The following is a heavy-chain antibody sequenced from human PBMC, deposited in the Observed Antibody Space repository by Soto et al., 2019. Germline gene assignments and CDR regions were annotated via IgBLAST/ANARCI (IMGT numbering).Heavy chain of an antibody. CDR2: MYHSGST. Sequence: SETLSLTCAVSGGSISSGGYSWSCILQPPGKGLEWIGYMYHSGSTYYNPSLKSRVTISIDRSKNQFSLKLSSVTAADTSVYYCPRLPDFWGQGTLVPVSS. CDR1: GGSISSGGYS. V-gene: IGHV4-30-2*01. J-gene: IGHJ1*01. CDR3: PRLPDF. D-gene: IGHD2-2*01.